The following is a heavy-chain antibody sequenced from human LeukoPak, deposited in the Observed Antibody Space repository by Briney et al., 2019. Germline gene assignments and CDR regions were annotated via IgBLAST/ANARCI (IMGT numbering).Heavy chain of an antibody. Sequence: PGRSLRLSCTASRFTFSTHGMHWVRQAPGKGLEWVSSISSSSSYIYYADSVKGRFTISRDNAKNSLYLQMNSLRAEDTAVYYCVSAGGSYYEFRYWGQGTLVTVSS. CDR1: RFTFSTHG. J-gene: IGHJ4*02. CDR2: ISSSSSYI. V-gene: IGHV3-21*01. CDR3: VSAGGSYYEFRY. D-gene: IGHD1-26*01.